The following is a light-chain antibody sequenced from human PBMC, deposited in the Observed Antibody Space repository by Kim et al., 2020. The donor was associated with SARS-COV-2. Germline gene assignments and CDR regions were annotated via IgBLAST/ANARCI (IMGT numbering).Light chain of an antibody. CDR2: QDD. CDR1: NLGNRY. CDR3: QTWDINTGV. V-gene: IGLV3-1*01. J-gene: IGLJ2*01. Sequence: SVSPGQSATLACAGDNLGNRYISWYQQRAGQSPVLVISQDDRRPSGIPERFSGSNSGNTATLTISGTQAVDEADYYCQTWDINTGVFGGGTQLTVL.